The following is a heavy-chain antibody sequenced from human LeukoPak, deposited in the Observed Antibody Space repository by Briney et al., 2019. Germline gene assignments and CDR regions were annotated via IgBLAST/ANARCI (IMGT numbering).Heavy chain of an antibody. V-gene: IGHV3-74*01. CDR3: ARARDGYNYLYFDY. J-gene: IGHJ4*02. CDR2: IKSDGSSI. D-gene: IGHD5-24*01. CDR1: GFTFSSDW. Sequence: PGGSLRLSCAASGFTFSSDWMHWVRQAPGKGLVWVSRIKSDGSSISYADSVKGRFIISRDNAKNTLYLQMNSLRAEDTAVYYCARARDGYNYLYFDYWGQGTLVTVPS.